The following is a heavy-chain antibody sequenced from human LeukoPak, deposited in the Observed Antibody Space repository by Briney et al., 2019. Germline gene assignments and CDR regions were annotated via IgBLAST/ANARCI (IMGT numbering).Heavy chain of an antibody. J-gene: IGHJ6*02. Sequence: PSETLSLTCTVSGGSISSGGYYWSWIRQHPGKGLEWIGYIYYSGSTYYNPSLKSRVTISVDTSKNQFSLKLSSVTAADTAVYYCARGGKRGAYYYYGMDVWGQGTTVTVSS. CDR2: IYYSGST. D-gene: IGHD3-16*01. CDR3: ARGGKRGAYYYYGMDV. V-gene: IGHV4-31*03. CDR1: GGSISSGGYY.